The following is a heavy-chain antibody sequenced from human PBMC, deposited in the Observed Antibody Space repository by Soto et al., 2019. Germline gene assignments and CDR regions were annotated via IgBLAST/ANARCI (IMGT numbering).Heavy chain of an antibody. CDR3: ARQGRGDAPHYGMDV. Sequence: GESLKISCKGSGYSFTSCWIGWVRQMPGKGLEWMGIIYPGDSDTRYSPSFQGQVTISADKSISTAYLQWSSLKASDTAMYYCARQGRGDAPHYGMDVWGQGTTVTVSS. CDR1: GYSFTSCW. CDR2: IYPGDSDT. D-gene: IGHD3-10*01. V-gene: IGHV5-51*01. J-gene: IGHJ6*02.